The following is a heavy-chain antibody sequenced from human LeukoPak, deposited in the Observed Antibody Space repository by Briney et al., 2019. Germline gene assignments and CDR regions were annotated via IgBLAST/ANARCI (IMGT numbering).Heavy chain of an antibody. CDR1: GGSFSGYY. D-gene: IGHD4-17*01. Sequence: PSETLSLTRAVYGGSFSGYYWSWIRHPPGKGREWIGEINHSGSTNYNPPLKSRVTISVAPSKNQFSLKLSSVTAADTAVYYCARGGRRKAVTTFAYWGQGTLVTVSS. V-gene: IGHV4-34*01. J-gene: IGHJ4*02. CDR3: ARGGRRKAVTTFAY. CDR2: INHSGST.